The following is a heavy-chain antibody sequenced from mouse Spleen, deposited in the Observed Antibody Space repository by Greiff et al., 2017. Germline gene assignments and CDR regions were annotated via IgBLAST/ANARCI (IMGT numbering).Heavy chain of an antibody. CDR3: ASEGYDGGGYYYAMDY. D-gene: IGHD2-14*01. CDR2: IWGGGST. CDR1: GFSLTSYG. V-gene: IGHV2-6*01. Sequence: QVQLKESGPGLVAPSQSLSITCTVSGFSLTSYGVDWVRQSPGKGLEWLGVIWGGGSTNYNSALKSRLSISKDNSKSQVFLKMNSLQTDDTAMYYCASEGYDGGGYYYAMDYWGQGTSVTVSS. J-gene: IGHJ4*01.